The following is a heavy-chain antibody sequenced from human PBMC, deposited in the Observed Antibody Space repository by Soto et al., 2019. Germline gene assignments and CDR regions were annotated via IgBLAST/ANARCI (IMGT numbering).Heavy chain of an antibody. D-gene: IGHD2-21*02. CDR2: IIPIFGTA. CDR1: GYTFTSYA. Sequence: SVKVSCKASGYTFTSYAISWVRQAPGQGLEWMGGIIPIFGTANYAQKFQGRVTITADESTSTAYMELSSLRSEDTAVYYCARDRQGIAYCGGDCYSRVWFDPWG. V-gene: IGHV1-69*13. CDR3: ARDRQGIAYCGGDCYSRVWFDP. J-gene: IGHJ5*02.